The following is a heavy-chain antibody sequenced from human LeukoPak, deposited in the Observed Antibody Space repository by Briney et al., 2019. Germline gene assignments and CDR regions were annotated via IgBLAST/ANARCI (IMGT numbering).Heavy chain of an antibody. CDR1: GYTFTSYG. V-gene: IGHV1-18*01. CDR2: ISAYNGNT. D-gene: IGHD2-2*01. CDR3: ATERIVVVPAAHYYYYGMDV. Sequence: ASVKVSCKASGYTFTSYGISWVRQAPGQGLEWMGWISAYNGNTNYAQKLQGRVTMTTDTSTSTAYMELSSLRSEDTAVYYCATERIVVVPAAHYYYYGMDVWGQGTTVTVSS. J-gene: IGHJ6*02.